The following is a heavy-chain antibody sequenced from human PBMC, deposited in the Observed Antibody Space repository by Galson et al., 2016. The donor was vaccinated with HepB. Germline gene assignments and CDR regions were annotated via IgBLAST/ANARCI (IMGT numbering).Heavy chain of an antibody. CDR1: GYGLTNNW. V-gene: IGHV5-51*01. D-gene: IGHD3-16*01. Sequence: QSGAEVKKPGESLKITCKGSGYGLTNNWICCVCQMLGEGVERMATSHPSDSDTRYTPSSQRNVSISAFKSISPADLPWSILKASDTARYYCVRFGDTALWGYYYYMDVWGKGTTVTVSS. J-gene: IGHJ6*03. CDR3: VRFGDTALWGYYYYMDV. CDR2: SHPSDSDT.